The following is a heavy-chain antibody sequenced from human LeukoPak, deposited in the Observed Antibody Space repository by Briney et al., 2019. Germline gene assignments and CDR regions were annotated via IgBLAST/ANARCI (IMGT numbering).Heavy chain of an antibody. D-gene: IGHD3-9*01. CDR2: IIPIFGTA. V-gene: IGHV1-69*05. Sequence: ASVEVSCKASGGTFSSYAISWVRQAPGQGLEWMGGIIPIFGTANYAQKFQGRVTITTDESTSTAYMELSSLRSEDTTVYYCARERADYDIYGGRGYYYYYYMDVWGKGTTVTVSS. CDR3: ARERADYDIYGGRGYYYYYYMDV. CDR1: GGTFSSYA. J-gene: IGHJ6*03.